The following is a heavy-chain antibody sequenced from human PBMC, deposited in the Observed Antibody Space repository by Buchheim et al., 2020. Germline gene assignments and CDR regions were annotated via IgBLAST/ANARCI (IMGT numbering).Heavy chain of an antibody. D-gene: IGHD2-15*01. J-gene: IGHJ4*02. Sequence: QVQLVESGGGVVQPGRSLRLSCAASGFTFSSYDMHWVRQAPGKGLEWVAIISYDGSNKYYADSVKGRFTISRDNSKNTLYLRIFRLRAEDTALYSCARDRGHCCGGRCYSDGGPFDYWGQGTL. CDR3: ARDRGHCCGGRCYSDGGPFDY. V-gene: IGHV3-30*03. CDR2: ISYDGSNK. CDR1: GFTFSSYD.